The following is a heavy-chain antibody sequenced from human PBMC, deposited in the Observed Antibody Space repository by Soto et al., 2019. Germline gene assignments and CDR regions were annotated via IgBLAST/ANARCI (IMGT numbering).Heavy chain of an antibody. CDR1: GYSFLNYW. CDR2: IYPGDSDA. J-gene: IGHJ4*02. CDR3: AWHIVDTSTTDSFNX. Sequence: GEALKSSCKTSGYSFLNYWIGWVRQMPGKGLEWMGIIYPGDSDARYSRSFQGQVTISAYKSISTVYLQWSSLKASDTAMYYCAWHIVDTSTTDSFNXWGQGTQVPVSX. D-gene: IGHD5-18*01. V-gene: IGHV5-51*01.